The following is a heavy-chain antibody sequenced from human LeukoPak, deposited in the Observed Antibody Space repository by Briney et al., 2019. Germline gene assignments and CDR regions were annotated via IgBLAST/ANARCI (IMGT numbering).Heavy chain of an antibody. V-gene: IGHV1-8*03. CDR3: ARARPRLDS. Sequence: ASVRVSCKASGYTFTRYDINWVRQAPGQGLEWMGWMNPNSGDTVYAQRLQGRLTITRNTSMSTIYMKLSSLSSEDAAVYYCARARPRLDSWGQGTLVTVSS. CDR2: MNPNSGDT. CDR1: GYTFTRYD. J-gene: IGHJ4*02.